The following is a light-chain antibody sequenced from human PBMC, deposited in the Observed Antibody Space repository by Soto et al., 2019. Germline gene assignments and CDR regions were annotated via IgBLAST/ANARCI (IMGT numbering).Light chain of an antibody. CDR2: DDS. CDR1: QGISSA. V-gene: IGKV1D-13*01. CDR3: QKFNNYPLT. Sequence: ALQLTQSPSSLSASVGDRVTITWLASQGISSALAWYQQKPGKAPKLLIYDDSSLESGVPSRFSGSGSGTDLTLTISSLQPEDFATYYCQKFNNYPLTXGGGTKVDIK. J-gene: IGKJ4*01.